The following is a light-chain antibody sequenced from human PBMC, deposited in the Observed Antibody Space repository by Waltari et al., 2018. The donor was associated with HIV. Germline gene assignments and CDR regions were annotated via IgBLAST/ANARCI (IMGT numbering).Light chain of an antibody. Sequence: QSALTQPRSVSGSPGQSVTISCTGTNSDVGAYNYVGWYQQYPGKAPKLLIYDVYKRPSGVPDRFSGSKSGNTASLTSSGLQAEDEADYHCCSFTQSHTAVFGGWTKLTVL. J-gene: IGLJ2*01. CDR3: CSFTQSHTAV. CDR1: NSDVGAYNY. CDR2: DVY. V-gene: IGLV2-11*01.